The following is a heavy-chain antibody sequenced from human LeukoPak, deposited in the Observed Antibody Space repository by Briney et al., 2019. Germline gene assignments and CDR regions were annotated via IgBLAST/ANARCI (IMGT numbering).Heavy chain of an antibody. CDR1: GFTFSSYT. J-gene: IGHJ4*01. CDR2: IAGSSGYI. V-gene: IGHV3-21*01. Sequence: GRSLRLSCAASGFTFSSYTMNWVRQAPGKGLELVSSIAGSSGYISYADSVKGRLTISRDNAKKSLYLQMTSLTAEDTAVYYCARDRGAYCGGDCYLGFDYWGRGTLVTVSS. D-gene: IGHD2-21*02. CDR3: ARDRGAYCGGDCYLGFDY.